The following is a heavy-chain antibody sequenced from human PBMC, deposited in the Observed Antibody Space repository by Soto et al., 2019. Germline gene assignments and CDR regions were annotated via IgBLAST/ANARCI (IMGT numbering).Heavy chain of an antibody. D-gene: IGHD2-2*01. CDR3: VRETPSVDHYYFYMDV. V-gene: IGHV3-74*01. J-gene: IGHJ6*03. CDR1: GLTFSSYW. Sequence: EVQLVESGGGLVQPGGSLRLSCAPSGLTFSSYWMHWVRQVPGKGLEWVSRVNSDGSFTTYADSVKGRFTISRDNAKNTLYLQMNSLRAEDTALYYCVRETPSVDHYYFYMDVWGKGTTVTVSS. CDR2: VNSDGSFT.